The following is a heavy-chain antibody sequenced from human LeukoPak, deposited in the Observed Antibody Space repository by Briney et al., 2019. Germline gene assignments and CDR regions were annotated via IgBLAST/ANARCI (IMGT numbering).Heavy chain of an antibody. CDR3: ARSTPGDIVVVPAAISY. CDR1: GFTFSSYS. V-gene: IGHV3-21*01. Sequence: GGSLRLSCAASGFTFSSYSMNWVRQAPGKGLERVSSISSSSSYIYYADSVKGRFTISRDNAKNSLYLQMNSLRAEDTAVYYCARSTPGDIVVVPAAISYWGQGTLVTVSS. J-gene: IGHJ4*02. D-gene: IGHD2-2*01. CDR2: ISSSSSYI.